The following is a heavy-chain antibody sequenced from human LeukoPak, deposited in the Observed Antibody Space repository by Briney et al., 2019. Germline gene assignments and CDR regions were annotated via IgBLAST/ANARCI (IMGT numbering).Heavy chain of an antibody. CDR2: IYYSGST. CDR3: AREAAGSGSYYADPYYFDY. J-gene: IGHJ4*02. V-gene: IGHV4-30-4*01. CDR1: GGSISSGDYY. D-gene: IGHD3-10*01. Sequence: SQTLSVTCTVSGGSISSGDYYGSWIRQPPGKGLEWIGYIYYSGSTYYNPSLKSRVTISVDTSKNQFSLKLSSVTAAHTAVYYCAREAAGSGSYYADPYYFDYWGQGTLVTVSS.